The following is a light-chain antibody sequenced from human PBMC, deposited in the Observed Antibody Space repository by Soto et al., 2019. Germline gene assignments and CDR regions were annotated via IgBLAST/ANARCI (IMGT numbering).Light chain of an antibody. CDR3: SSWDRSLDNLM. J-gene: IGLJ3*02. CDR1: NSNIASNS. V-gene: IGLV1-44*01. CDR2: SDN. Sequence: QSVPTQPPSASGTPGQRVTITCYGDNSNIASNSVNWYQQLPGTAPKLLIYSDNRRPSGVPDRFSASKSGASAFLTISGLQSDDEADYYCSSWDRSLDNLMFGGGTKLTVL.